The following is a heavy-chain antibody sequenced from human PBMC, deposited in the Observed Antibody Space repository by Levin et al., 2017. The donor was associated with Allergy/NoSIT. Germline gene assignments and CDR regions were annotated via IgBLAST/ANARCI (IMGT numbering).Heavy chain of an antibody. CDR3: ARPDCSGGSCYSAGFDY. D-gene: IGHD2-15*01. Sequence: GESLKISCKGSGYSFTSYWIGWVRQMPGKGLEWMGIIYPGDSDTRYSPSFQGQVTISADKSISTAYLQWSSLKASDTAMYYCARPDCSGGSCYSAGFDYWGQGTLVTVSS. CDR1: GYSFTSYW. J-gene: IGHJ4*02. V-gene: IGHV5-51*01. CDR2: IYPGDSDT.